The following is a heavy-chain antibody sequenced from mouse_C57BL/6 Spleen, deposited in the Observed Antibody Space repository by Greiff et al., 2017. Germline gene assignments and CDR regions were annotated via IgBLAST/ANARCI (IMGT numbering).Heavy chain of an antibody. V-gene: IGHV1-61*01. CDR2: IYPSDSET. D-gene: IGHD3-2*02. CDR1: GYTFTSYW. J-gene: IGHJ3*01. Sequence: QVQLQQPGAELVRPGSSVKLSCKASGYTFTSYWMDWVKQRPGQGLEWIGNIYPSDSETHYNQKFKDKATLTVDKSSSTAYMQLSSLTSEDSAVYYCARGDSSGYDVFAYWGQGTLVTVSA. CDR3: ARGDSSGYDVFAY.